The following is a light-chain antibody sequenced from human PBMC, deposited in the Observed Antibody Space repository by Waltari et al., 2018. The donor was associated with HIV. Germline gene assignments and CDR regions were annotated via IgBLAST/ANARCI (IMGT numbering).Light chain of an antibody. CDR2: KTS. CDR1: HNVGTW. V-gene: IGKV1-5*03. Sequence: DIQMTQSPATLSASLGDRVSITCRASHNVGTWFAWYQQKPGKAPSLLISKTSTLESGVPTNFSGSGSGTYFTLTISALRPDDFASYFCQQYSSFPITFGQGTKL. J-gene: IGKJ2*01. CDR3: QQYSSFPIT.